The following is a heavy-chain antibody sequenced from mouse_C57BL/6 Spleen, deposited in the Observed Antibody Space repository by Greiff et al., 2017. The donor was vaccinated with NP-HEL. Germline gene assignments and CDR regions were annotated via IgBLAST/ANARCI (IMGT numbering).Heavy chain of an antibody. CDR1: GYTFTSYW. J-gene: IGHJ4*01. Sequence: VQLQQPGAELVMPGASVKLSCKASGYTFTSYWMHWVKQRPGQGLEWIGEIDPSDSYTNYNQKFKGKSTLTVDKTSSTAYMQLSSLTSEYSAVYYWARADGSSSYYYAMDYWGQGTSVTVSS. CDR3: ARADGSSSYYYAMDY. V-gene: IGHV1-69*01. CDR2: IDPSDSYT. D-gene: IGHD1-1*01.